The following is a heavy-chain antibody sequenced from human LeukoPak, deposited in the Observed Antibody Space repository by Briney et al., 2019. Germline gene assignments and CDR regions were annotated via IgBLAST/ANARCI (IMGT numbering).Heavy chain of an antibody. V-gene: IGHV4-59*01. D-gene: IGHD3-10*01. CDR2: IHYSGST. CDR1: HVSISTYY. J-gene: IGHJ5*02. Sequence: SETLSLTCTVSHVSISTYYWSWIRQPSGKGLEWMGYIHYSGSTNYNPSLKSRVTISVDTSKKQLSLMLRSVTAADTAVYYCARDIYGSGHGWFDTWGQGRLVTVSS. CDR3: ARDIYGSGHGWFDT.